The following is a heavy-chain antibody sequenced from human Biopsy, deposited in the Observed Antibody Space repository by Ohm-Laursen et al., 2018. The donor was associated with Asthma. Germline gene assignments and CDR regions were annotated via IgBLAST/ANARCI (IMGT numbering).Heavy chain of an antibody. V-gene: IGHV4-31*03. D-gene: IGHD5-18*01. CDR1: YGSITSGGYY. J-gene: IGHJ4*02. CDR2: IYYSGST. CDR3: ARDFVDSAMDYFDY. Sequence: SQTLSLTCPVSYGSITSGGYYWTWIRQHPGKGLEWIGFIYYSGSTYYNPSLKSRVSISIDTSKNQFSLKLNSVTAADTAVYYCARDFVDSAMDYFDYWGQGTLVTVSS.